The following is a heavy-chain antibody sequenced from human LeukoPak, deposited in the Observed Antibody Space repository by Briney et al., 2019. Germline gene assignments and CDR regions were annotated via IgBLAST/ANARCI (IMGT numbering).Heavy chain of an antibody. Sequence: GESLKISCKGSGYSFTSYWIGWVRQMPGKGLEWMGIIYPGDSDTRYSPSFQGQVTISADKSISTAYLQWSSLKASDTAMYYCARRRGTNRVCSSTSCYWDYWGQGTLVTVSS. CDR3: ARRRGTNRVCSSTSCYWDY. J-gene: IGHJ4*02. D-gene: IGHD2-2*01. CDR2: IYPGDSDT. V-gene: IGHV5-51*01. CDR1: GYSFTSYW.